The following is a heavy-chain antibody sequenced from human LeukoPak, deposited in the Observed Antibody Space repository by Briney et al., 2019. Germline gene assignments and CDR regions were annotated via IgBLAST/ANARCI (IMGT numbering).Heavy chain of an antibody. Sequence: PGGSLRLSCAASGFTFDDYCMSWVRQAPGKGLEWVSGINWNGGSTGYADSVKGRFTVSRDNAKNSLYLQMNSLRAEDTALYYCARSYYDYVWGSYRYFDYWGQGTLVTVSS. CDR2: INWNGGST. CDR1: GFTFDDYC. D-gene: IGHD3-16*01. V-gene: IGHV3-20*04. J-gene: IGHJ4*02. CDR3: ARSYYDYVWGSYRYFDY.